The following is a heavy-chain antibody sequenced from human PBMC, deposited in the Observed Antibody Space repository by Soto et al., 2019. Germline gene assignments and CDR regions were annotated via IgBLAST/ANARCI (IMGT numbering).Heavy chain of an antibody. D-gene: IGHD2-2*01. V-gene: IGHV4-34*01. Sequence: PSETLSLTCVYGGSFSGYYWSWIRQSPGKGLEWIGEINHSGSTNNYNPSLKGRVTISVDTSKKQISLKLTSVTAADTAVYYCATDSTSRYYGMDVWGQGTTVTVSS. CDR3: ATDSTSRYYGMDV. CDR1: GGSFSGYY. J-gene: IGHJ6*02. CDR2: INHSGST.